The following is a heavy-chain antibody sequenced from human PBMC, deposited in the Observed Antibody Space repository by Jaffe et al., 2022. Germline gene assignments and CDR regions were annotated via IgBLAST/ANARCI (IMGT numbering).Heavy chain of an antibody. CDR2: INPNSGGT. J-gene: IGHJ6*03. D-gene: IGHD3-16*02. Sequence: QVQLVQSGAEVKKPGASVKVSCKASGYTFTGYYMHWVRQAPGQGLEWMGWINPNSGGTNYAQKFQGRVTMTRDTSISTAYMELSRLRSDDTAVYYCARDLTFRLLSNYVWGSYRYTVPYYYYYYYMDVWGKGTTVTVSS. V-gene: IGHV1-2*02. CDR1: GYTFTGYY. CDR3: ARDLTFRLLSNYVWGSYRYTVPYYYYYYYMDV.